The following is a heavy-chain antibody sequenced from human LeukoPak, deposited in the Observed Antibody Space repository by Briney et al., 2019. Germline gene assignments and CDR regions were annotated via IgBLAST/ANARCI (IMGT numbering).Heavy chain of an antibody. D-gene: IGHD2-2*02. Sequence: GGSLRLSCAASGFTFSSYWMSWVRQAPGKGLEWVANIKQDGSEKYYVDSVKGRFTISRDNAKNTLYLQMNSLRAEDTAVYYCARDCSSTSCYKDFGYWGQGTLVTVSS. J-gene: IGHJ4*02. CDR1: GFTFSSYW. CDR2: IKQDGSEK. V-gene: IGHV3-7*01. CDR3: ARDCSSTSCYKDFGY.